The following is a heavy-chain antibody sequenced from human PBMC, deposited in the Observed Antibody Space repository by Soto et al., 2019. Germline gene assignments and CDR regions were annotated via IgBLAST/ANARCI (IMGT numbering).Heavy chain of an antibody. Sequence: ASVKVSCKASGYAFTSYGISWVRQAPGQGLEWMGWISAYNGNTNYAQKLQGRVTMTTDTSTSTAYMELRSLRSDDTAVYYCARDGGYYYGSGSYYSNAPHWGQGTLVTVSS. D-gene: IGHD3-10*01. V-gene: IGHV1-18*01. CDR1: GYAFTSYG. CDR2: ISAYNGNT. CDR3: ARDGGYYYGSGSYYSNAPH. J-gene: IGHJ4*02.